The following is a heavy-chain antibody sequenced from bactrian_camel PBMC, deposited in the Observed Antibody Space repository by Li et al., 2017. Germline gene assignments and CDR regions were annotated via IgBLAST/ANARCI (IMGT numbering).Heavy chain of an antibody. CDR2: IDGDGKI. CDR3: AAGAGAGGSWYQSRQYNY. V-gene: IGHV3S10*01. J-gene: IGHJ4*01. Sequence: VQLVESGGGSVQPGGSLRLSCTTSSEYRVKFGYMSWFRQAPGKEREGIAAIDGDGKIGYAESVKGRFAISQDTAKSTVYLQMNSLKPEDTAMYYCAAGAGAGGSWYQSRQYNYWGQGTQVTVS. D-gene: IGHD6*01. CDR1: SEYRVKFGY.